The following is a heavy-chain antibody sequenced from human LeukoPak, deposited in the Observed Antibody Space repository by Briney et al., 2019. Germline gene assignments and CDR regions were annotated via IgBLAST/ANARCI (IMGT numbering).Heavy chain of an antibody. D-gene: IGHD3-16*01. V-gene: IGHV3-33*01. J-gene: IGHJ4*02. CDR2: IWYDGSDK. CDR3: ATSGGGYCFDT. CDR1: GFIFNNYG. Sequence: GGSLRLSCAASGFIFNNYGMQWVRQTPGKGLEWVAVIWYDGSDKYYAGSVKGRFTISRDNSKNTPYLQMNSLRAEDTGVYYCATSGGGYCFDTWGQGTLVTVSS.